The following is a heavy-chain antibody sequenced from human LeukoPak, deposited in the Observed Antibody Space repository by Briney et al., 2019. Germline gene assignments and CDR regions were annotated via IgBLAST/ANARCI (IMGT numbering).Heavy chain of an antibody. J-gene: IGHJ6*03. CDR2: ISWNGGSI. Sequence: GGSLRLSCAASGFTFDDYAMHWVRQAPGKGLEWVSGISWNGGSIGYADSVKGRFTISRDNAKNSLYLQMNSLRAEDMALYYCAKDRGTGVTMNYMDVWGKGTTVTVSS. CDR3: AKDRGTGVTMNYMDV. CDR1: GFTFDDYA. D-gene: IGHD4/OR15-4a*01. V-gene: IGHV3-9*03.